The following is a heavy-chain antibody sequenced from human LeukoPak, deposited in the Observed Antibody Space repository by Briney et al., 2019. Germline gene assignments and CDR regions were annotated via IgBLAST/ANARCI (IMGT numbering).Heavy chain of an antibody. CDR2: ISYDGGNK. Sequence: GRSLRLSCAASGFTFSSYAMHWVRQAPGKGLEWVAVISYDGGNKYYADSVKGRFTISRDYAKNSLYLQMNSLRAEDTALYYCAKDISYSSSWFYYFDYWGQGTLVTVSS. CDR3: AKDISYSSSWFYYFDY. J-gene: IGHJ4*02. V-gene: IGHV3-30-3*01. CDR1: GFTFSSYA. D-gene: IGHD6-13*01.